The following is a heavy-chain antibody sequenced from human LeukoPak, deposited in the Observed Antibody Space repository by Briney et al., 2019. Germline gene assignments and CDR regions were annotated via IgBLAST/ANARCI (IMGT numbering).Heavy chain of an antibody. V-gene: IGHV1-69*06. Sequence: ASVKVSCKASGGTFSSYAIIWVRQAPGQGLEWMGGIIPIFGTANYAQKFQGRVTITADKSTSTAYMELSSLRSEDTAVYYCARGSVLLWFGESPTGFDYWGQGTLVTVSS. CDR1: GGTFSSYA. CDR3: ARGSVLLWFGESPTGFDY. D-gene: IGHD3-10*01. J-gene: IGHJ4*02. CDR2: IIPIFGTA.